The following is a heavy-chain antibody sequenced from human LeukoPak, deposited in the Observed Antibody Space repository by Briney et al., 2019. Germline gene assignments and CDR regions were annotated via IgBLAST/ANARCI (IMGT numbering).Heavy chain of an antibody. CDR3: ARELNSGYDSGFDY. J-gene: IGHJ4*02. V-gene: IGHV4-61*01. D-gene: IGHD5-12*01. CDR1: GGSVSSGSYY. CDR2: IYYSGST. Sequence: PSETLSLTCTVSGGSVSSGSYYWSWIRQPPGKGLEWIGYIYYSGSTNYNPSLKSRVTISVDTSKNQFSLKLSSVTAADTAVYYCARELNSGYDSGFDYWGQGTLVTVSS.